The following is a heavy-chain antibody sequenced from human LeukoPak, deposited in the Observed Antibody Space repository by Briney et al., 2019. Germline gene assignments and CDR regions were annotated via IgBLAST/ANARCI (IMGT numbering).Heavy chain of an antibody. V-gene: IGHV4-59*08. J-gene: IGHJ6*03. CDR2: IYYSGST. Sequence: SETLSLTCTVSGGSISSYYWSWLRQPPGKGLEWIGYIYYSGSTNYNPSLKSRVTISVDTSKNQFSLKLSSVTAADTAVYYCARHLYYYYMDVWGKGTTVTVSS. CDR1: GGSISSYY. CDR3: ARHLYYYYMDV.